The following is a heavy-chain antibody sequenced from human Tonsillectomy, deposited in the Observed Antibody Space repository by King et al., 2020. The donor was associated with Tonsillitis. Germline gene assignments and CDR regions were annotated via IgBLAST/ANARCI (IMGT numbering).Heavy chain of an antibody. V-gene: IGHV2-5*02. J-gene: IGHJ4*02. CDR1: GFSLSTYEVG. D-gene: IGHD5-24*01. Sequence: QFTLKESGPTLVKPTQTLTVTCSFSGFSLSTYEVGVAWVRQPPGKALEWLGLIYWDDDTRYSPSLKNRLTITRDTSKNHVVLILTDMEPVDTATYFCAHRRHRDGYISWGQGILVTVSS. CDR3: AHRRHRDGYIS. CDR2: IYWDDDT.